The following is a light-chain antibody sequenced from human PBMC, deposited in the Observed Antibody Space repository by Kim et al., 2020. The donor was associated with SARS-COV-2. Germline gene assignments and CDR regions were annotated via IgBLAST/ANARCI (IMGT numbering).Light chain of an antibody. J-gene: IGKJ5*01. CDR1: QSVSNNF. CDR3: QQYAASPIT. CDR2: GVS. V-gene: IGKV3-20*01. Sequence: EIVLTQSPGTLSLSPGERAPLSCRASQSVSNNFLAWYQQKPGQAPRLLIYGVSRRVTGTPDRFSGSGSGTDFTLTISRLEPEDFAVSYCQQYAASPITFGQGTRLEIK.